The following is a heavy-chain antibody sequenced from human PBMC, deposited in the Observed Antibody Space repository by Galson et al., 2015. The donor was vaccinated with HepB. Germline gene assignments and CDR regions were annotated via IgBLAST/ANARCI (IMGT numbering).Heavy chain of an antibody. CDR2: IYPGDSDT. CDR3: AINKPSSLIFDY. J-gene: IGHJ4*02. D-gene: IGHD1-14*01. Sequence: QSGAEVKKPGDSLKISCKGSGYSFTTYWIGWVRQMPGKGLEWMGMIYPGDSDTRYSPSFQGQVTFSADKSLSTAYLQWSSLKASDTAMYYCAINKPSSLIFDYWGQGTLVTVSS. CDR1: GYSFTTYW. V-gene: IGHV5-51*03.